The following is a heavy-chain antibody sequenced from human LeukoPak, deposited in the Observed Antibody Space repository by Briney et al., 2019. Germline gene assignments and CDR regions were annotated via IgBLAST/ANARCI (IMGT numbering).Heavy chain of an antibody. Sequence: PGGSLRLSCAASGFTFSSYAMSWVRQAPGKGLEWVSAISGSGGSTSYADSVKGRFTISRENSKNTLFLQMNSLRAEDTAVYYCAKFRYSSGWYEPYYFDYWGQGTLVTVSS. D-gene: IGHD6-19*01. CDR2: ISGSGGST. CDR1: GFTFSSYA. J-gene: IGHJ4*02. V-gene: IGHV3-23*01. CDR3: AKFRYSSGWYEPYYFDY.